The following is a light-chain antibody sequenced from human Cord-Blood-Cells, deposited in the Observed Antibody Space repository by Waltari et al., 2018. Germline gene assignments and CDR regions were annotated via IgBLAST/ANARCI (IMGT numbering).Light chain of an antibody. CDR1: QSISSW. V-gene: IGKV1-5*03. Sequence: DIQMTQSPSTLSASVGDRVTITCRASQSISSWLAWYQQKPGKALKLLIYKASSLESGVPSRFSGSGSGTEFTLTISSLQPDDFATYYCQQYRTFGQGTKVEIK. J-gene: IGKJ1*01. CDR2: KAS. CDR3: QQYRT.